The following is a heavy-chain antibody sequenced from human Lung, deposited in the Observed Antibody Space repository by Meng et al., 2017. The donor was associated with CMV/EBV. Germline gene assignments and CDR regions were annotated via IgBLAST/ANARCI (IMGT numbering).Heavy chain of an antibody. Sequence: QVQLQQWGAGRLKPSGTRFLPCAGYCGSFSGYYWSWIPQPPGKGLEWIGEINHSGSTNYNPSLKSRVTISVDTSKNQFSLKLSSVTAADTAVYYCAAIAYCGGDCYSHGADYFDYWGQGTLVTVAS. CDR2: INHSGST. J-gene: IGHJ4*02. CDR3: AAIAYCGGDCYSHGADYFDY. V-gene: IGHV4-34*01. CDR1: CGSFSGYY. D-gene: IGHD2-21*02.